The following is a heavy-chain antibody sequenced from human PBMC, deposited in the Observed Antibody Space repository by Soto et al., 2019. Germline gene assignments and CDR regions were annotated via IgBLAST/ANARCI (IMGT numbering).Heavy chain of an antibody. CDR2: IYYSGST. Sequence: SETLSLTCTVSGGSVSSGSYYWSWIRQPPGKGLEWIGYIYYSGSTNYNPSLKSRVTISVDTSKNQFSLKLSSVTAADTAVYYCARDPMVRGELYYYGMDVWGQGTTVTVSS. D-gene: IGHD3-10*01. V-gene: IGHV4-61*01. CDR3: ARDPMVRGELYYYGMDV. CDR1: GGSVSSGSYY. J-gene: IGHJ6*02.